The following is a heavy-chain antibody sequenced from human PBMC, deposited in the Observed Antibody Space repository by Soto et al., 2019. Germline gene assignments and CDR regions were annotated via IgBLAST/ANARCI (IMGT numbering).Heavy chain of an antibody. CDR3: AGLVYDSRLDYLYFDH. J-gene: IGHJ4*02. CDR1: GVSISSGNW. CDR2: VYNDGSA. Sequence: PSETLSLTCDVSGVSISSGNWWSWVRQPPGKGLEWIAEVYNDGSANYHHSLESRATISVDRSKNQFSLRLSSVTAADTGKYYCAGLVYDSRLDYLYFDHWGQGTLVTVSS. V-gene: IGHV4-4*02. D-gene: IGHD3-22*01.